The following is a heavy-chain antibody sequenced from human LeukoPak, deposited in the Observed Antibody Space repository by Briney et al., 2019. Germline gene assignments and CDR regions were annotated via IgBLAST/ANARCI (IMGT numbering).Heavy chain of an antibody. Sequence: SETLSLTCTVSGGSISSHYWSWIRQPPGKGLEWIGYIYYSGSTNYNPSLKSRVTISVDTSKNQFSLKLSSVTAADTAVYYCARSKGVDDGYNYFDYWGQGTLVTVSS. CDR2: IYYSGST. V-gene: IGHV4-59*11. D-gene: IGHD5-24*01. J-gene: IGHJ4*02. CDR3: ARSKGVDDGYNYFDY. CDR1: GGSISSHY.